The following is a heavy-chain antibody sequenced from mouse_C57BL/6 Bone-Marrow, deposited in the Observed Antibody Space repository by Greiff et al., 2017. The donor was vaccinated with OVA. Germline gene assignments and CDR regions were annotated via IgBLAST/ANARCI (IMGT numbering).Heavy chain of an antibody. CDR2: IDPSDSYT. CDR3: AGGYYDYPWFAY. V-gene: IGHV1-50*01. Sequence: QVQLQQPGAELVRPGASVKLSCKASGYTFTSYWMQWVKQRPGQGLEWIGEIDPSDSYTNYNQKFKGKATLTVDTSSSTAYMQLSSLTSEDSAVYYCAGGYYDYPWFAYWGQGTLVTVSA. J-gene: IGHJ3*01. CDR1: GYTFTSYW. D-gene: IGHD2-4*01.